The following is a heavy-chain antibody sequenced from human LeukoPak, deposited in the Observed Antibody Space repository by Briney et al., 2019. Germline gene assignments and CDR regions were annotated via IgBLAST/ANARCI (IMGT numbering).Heavy chain of an antibody. Sequence: GGSLSLSCAASGFTFSSYWMHWVRQAPGKGLVWVSRINSDGSSTSYADSVKGRFTISRDNAKNTLYLQMNSLRAEDTAVYYCARDHPMIVVVITSYYFDYWGQGTLVTVSS. CDR2: INSDGSST. J-gene: IGHJ4*02. D-gene: IGHD3-22*01. CDR3: ARDHPMIVVVITSYYFDY. V-gene: IGHV3-74*01. CDR1: GFTFSSYW.